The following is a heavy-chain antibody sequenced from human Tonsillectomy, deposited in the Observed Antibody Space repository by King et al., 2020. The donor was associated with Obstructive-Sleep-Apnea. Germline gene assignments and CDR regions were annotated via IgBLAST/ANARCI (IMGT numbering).Heavy chain of an antibody. V-gene: IGHV4-31*03. J-gene: IGHJ4*02. CDR1: GGSISSGGYY. CDR2: IYYNGST. CDR3: ARDNAYCGGDCSIGGFDY. Sequence: VQLQESGPGLVKPSQTLSLTCTVSGGSISSGGYYWSWIRQHPGKGLEWIGSIYYNGSTYYNPSLKSRATISVDTSKNQFSLMLTSVTAADTAMYYCARDNAYCGGDCSIGGFDYWGQGTLVTVSS. D-gene: IGHD2-21*02.